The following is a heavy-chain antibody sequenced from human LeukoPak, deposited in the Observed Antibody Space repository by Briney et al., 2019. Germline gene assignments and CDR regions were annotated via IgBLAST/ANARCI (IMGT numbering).Heavy chain of an antibody. V-gene: IGHV3-30*04. J-gene: IGHJ6*03. Sequence: PGRSLRLSCAASGFTFISYAMHWVRQAPGKGLEWVAVIPYDGSNKYYADSVKGRFTISRDNSKNTLSLQMNRLTAEDKALYYCARAGGMCDYYYYDYYMDVWGKGTTVTVSS. CDR3: ARAGGMCDYYYYDYYMDV. D-gene: IGHD2-15*01. CDR1: GFTFISYA. CDR2: IPYDGSNK.